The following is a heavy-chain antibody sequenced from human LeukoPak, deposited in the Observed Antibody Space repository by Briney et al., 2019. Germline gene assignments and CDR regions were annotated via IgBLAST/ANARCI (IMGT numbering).Heavy chain of an antibody. D-gene: IGHD4-23*01. J-gene: IGHJ4*02. CDR3: ANSANYGGNSGYFDY. Sequence: NPSETLSLTCTVSGGSISSSSYYWGWIRQPPGKGLEWIGSIYYSGNTYYNPSLKSRATISIDTSKNQFSLKLSSVTAADTAVYYCANSANYGGNSGYFDYWGQGTLVTVSS. CDR1: GGSISSSSYY. V-gene: IGHV4-39*01. CDR2: IYYSGNT.